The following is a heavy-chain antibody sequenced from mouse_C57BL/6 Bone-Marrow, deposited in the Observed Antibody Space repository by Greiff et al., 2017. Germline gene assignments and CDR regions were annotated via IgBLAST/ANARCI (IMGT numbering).Heavy chain of an antibody. V-gene: IGHV1-55*01. J-gene: IGHJ2*01. CDR3: ARWDGNYVGDY. CDR2: IYPGSGST. D-gene: IGHD2-1*01. Sequence: QVQLQQPGAELVKPGASVKMSCKASGYTFTSYWITWVKQRPGQGLEWIGDIYPGSGSTNYNEKFKSKATLTVDTSSSTAYMQLSSLTSEDSSFYYCARWDGNYVGDYWGQGTTLTVSS. CDR1: GYTFTSYW.